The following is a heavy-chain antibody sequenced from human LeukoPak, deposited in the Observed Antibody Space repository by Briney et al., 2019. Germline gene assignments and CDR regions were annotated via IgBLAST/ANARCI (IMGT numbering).Heavy chain of an antibody. J-gene: IGHJ4*02. CDR3: AKGTYGSGTYGAHDY. CDR1: GFTFSSYG. Sequence: PGGSLRLSCAASGFTFSSYGMSWVRQAPGKGLEWVSAISGTGDTTYYADSVKGRFTISRDNSKNTLYLQMNSVRVEDTAVYYCAKGTYGSGTYGAHDYWGQGTLVTVSS. CDR2: ISGTGDTT. V-gene: IGHV3-23*01. D-gene: IGHD3-10*01.